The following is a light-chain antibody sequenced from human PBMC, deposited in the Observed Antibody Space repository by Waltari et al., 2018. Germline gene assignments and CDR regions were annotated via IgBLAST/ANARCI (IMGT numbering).Light chain of an antibody. CDR3: AQCDDCLNSFYV. J-gene: IGLJ1*01. Sequence: QSVLTQPPSASGTPGQSITISCSGSSSNIGSNTVNWYQHLPGTPPTLLIDNNKQRPSGVPDRFSASNSYTTSCLDISVLQPEDECDYYCAQCDDCLNSFYVFGTGTQVTVL. CDR2: NNK. V-gene: IGLV1-44*01. CDR1: SSNIGSNT.